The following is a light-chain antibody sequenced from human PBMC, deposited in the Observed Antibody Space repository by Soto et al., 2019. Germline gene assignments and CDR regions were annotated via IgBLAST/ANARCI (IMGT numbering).Light chain of an antibody. Sequence: QSALAQPASVSGSPGQSITISCTGTSSDVGGYNFVSWYQQYPGKAPKLMIYEVSYRPSGVSNRFSGSKSGDTASLTISGLQTEDEADYYCSSYRVNSCYVFGTGTKLTVL. J-gene: IGLJ1*01. CDR3: SSYRVNSCYV. V-gene: IGLV2-14*01. CDR1: SSDVGGYNF. CDR2: EVS.